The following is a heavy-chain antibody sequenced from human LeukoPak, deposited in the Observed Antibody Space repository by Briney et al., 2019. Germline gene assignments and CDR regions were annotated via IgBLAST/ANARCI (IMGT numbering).Heavy chain of an antibody. J-gene: IGHJ4*02. CDR1: GFNFRSYG. V-gene: IGHV3-20*04. CDR3: ARETSARGVSTH. CDR2: INWKTGAT. Sequence: GGTLRLSCVTSGFNFRSYGLSWVRQAPGKGLEWLSGINWKTGATGYSDSVKGQFTISKDNTKNSLYLQMNSLRAEDTAFYYCARETSARGVSTHWGQGTLVTVSS. D-gene: IGHD3-10*01.